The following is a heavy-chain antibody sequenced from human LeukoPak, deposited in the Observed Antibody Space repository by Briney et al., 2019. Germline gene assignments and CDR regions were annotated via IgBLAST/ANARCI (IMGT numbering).Heavy chain of an antibody. CDR2: IYYSGST. J-gene: IGHJ4*02. CDR3: ARAPRTGYSYAL. Sequence: TSETLSLTCTVSGGSISSYYWSWIRQPPGKGLEWIGYIYYSGSTNYNPSLKSRVTISVDTSKNQFSLKLSSVTAADTAVYYCARAPRTGYSYALWGQGTLVTVSS. CDR1: GGSISSYY. V-gene: IGHV4-59*12. D-gene: IGHD5-18*01.